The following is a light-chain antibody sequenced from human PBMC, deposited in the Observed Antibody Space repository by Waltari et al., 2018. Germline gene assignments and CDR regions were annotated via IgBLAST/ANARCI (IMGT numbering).Light chain of an antibody. CDR1: QGIRTV. CDR3: LQDYNYPLT. Sequence: AIQMTQSPSSLSAYVGHRVTITCRASQGIRTVLGWDQLIPGTAPKLLIYASHLEFGVPSRFSGSGSGTDFSLTIDGLQPEDFATYYCLQDYNYPLTFGGGTKVEIK. J-gene: IGKJ4*01. CDR2: AS. V-gene: IGKV1-6*01.